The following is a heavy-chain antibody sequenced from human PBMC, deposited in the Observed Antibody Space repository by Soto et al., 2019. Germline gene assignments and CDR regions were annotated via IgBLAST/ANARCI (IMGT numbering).Heavy chain of an antibody. CDR3: ARIGYCSSTSCYPNYYYYGMDV. J-gene: IGHJ6*02. Sequence: QVQLQESGPGLVKPSQTLSLTCTVSGGSISSGGYYWSWIRQHPGKGPEWIGYIYYSGSTYYNPSLKSRVTISVDTSKNQFSLKLSSVTAADTAVYYCARIGYCSSTSCYPNYYYYGMDVWGQGTTVTVSS. D-gene: IGHD2-2*01. CDR2: IYYSGST. V-gene: IGHV4-31*03. CDR1: GGSISSGGYY.